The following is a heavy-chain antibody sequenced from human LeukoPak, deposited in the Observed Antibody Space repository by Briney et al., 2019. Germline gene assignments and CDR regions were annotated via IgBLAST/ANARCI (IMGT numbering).Heavy chain of an antibody. J-gene: IGHJ5*02. Sequence: SETLSLTCTVSGGSINTYYWSWIRQPPGKGLEWIGYIYYSWSSGSTDYNPSLKSRVTISADTSKNQVSLDVNSVTAADTAVYYCARGSMVRGVTFDPWSQGTLVTVSS. CDR1: GGSINTYY. CDR3: ARGSMVRGVTFDP. V-gene: IGHV4-59*01. D-gene: IGHD3-10*01. CDR2: IYYSWSSGST.